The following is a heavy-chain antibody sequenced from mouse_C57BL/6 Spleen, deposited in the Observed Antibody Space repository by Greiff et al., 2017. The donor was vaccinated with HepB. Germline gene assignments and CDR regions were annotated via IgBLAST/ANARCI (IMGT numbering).Heavy chain of an antibody. V-gene: IGHV1-9*01. J-gene: IGHJ4*01. CDR2: ILPGSGST. Sequence: VKLVESGAELMKPGASVKLSCKATGYTFTGYWIEWVKQRPGHGLEWIGEILPGSGSTNYNEKFKGKATFTADTSSNTAYMQLSSLTTEDSAIYYCARLGYYYGSSSYYAMDYWGQGTSVTVSS. CDR3: ARLGYYYGSSSYYAMDY. CDR1: GYTFTGYW. D-gene: IGHD1-1*01.